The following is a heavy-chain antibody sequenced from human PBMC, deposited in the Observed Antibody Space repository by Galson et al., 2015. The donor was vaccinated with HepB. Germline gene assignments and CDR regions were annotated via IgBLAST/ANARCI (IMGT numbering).Heavy chain of an antibody. Sequence: SLRLSCATSGLNFKGYWMSWVRQAPGKGLEWVANIKPDGSAKFYADSVKGRFTISRDNTKNSLDLQMNCLRGEDTAVYYCARDGRSVDYWGQGTLVTVSS. CDR3: ARDGRSVDY. CDR2: IKPDGSAK. J-gene: IGHJ4*02. V-gene: IGHV3-7*03. CDR1: GLNFKGYW. D-gene: IGHD1-26*01.